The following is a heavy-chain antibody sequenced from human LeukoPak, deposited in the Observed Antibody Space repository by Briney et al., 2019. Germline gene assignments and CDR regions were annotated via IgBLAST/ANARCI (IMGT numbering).Heavy chain of an antibody. J-gene: IGHJ4*02. CDR3: TREPDTVTGGV. V-gene: IGHV4-59*01. D-gene: IGHD4-17*01. CDR2: ISYTENT. Sequence: SETLSLTCTVSGGSISNYYWSGIRQPPGKGLEWIGYISYTENTDYNPSLRSRVTISVDTSKNQFSLTLTSVTAADTAVYYCTREPDTVTGGVWGQGTRVTVSS. CDR1: GGSISNYY.